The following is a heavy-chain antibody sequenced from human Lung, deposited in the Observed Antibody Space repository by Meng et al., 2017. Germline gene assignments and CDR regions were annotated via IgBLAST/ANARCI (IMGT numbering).Heavy chain of an antibody. CDR1: GYTFTTYG. CDR3: AILSHCTGGTCYPYDY. J-gene: IGHJ4*02. Sequence: QGTLMQSGAEVKKTGAAVKVSCKASGYTFTTYGISWVRQAPGQGLEWMGWISPYNGYTSSIQKFQGRVTMTTDTSTSTAYMELMSLGSDDTAVYYCAILSHCTGGTCYPYDYWGQGTLVTVSS. V-gene: IGHV1-18*01. CDR2: ISPYNGYT. D-gene: IGHD2-15*01.